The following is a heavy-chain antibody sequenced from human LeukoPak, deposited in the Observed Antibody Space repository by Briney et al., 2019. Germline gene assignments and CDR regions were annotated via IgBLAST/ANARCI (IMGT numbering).Heavy chain of an antibody. D-gene: IGHD3-22*01. V-gene: IGHV4-4*07. CDR2: TYTSGST. Sequence: PSETLSLTCTVSGGSISSYYWSWIRQPAGKGLEWIGRTYTSGSTNYNPSLKSRVTMSVDTSKNQFSLKLSSVTAADTAVYYCARDLWYYYDSSGYYYVPSDYYGMDVWGQGTTVTVSS. J-gene: IGHJ6*02. CDR3: ARDLWYYYDSSGYYYVPSDYYGMDV. CDR1: GGSISSYY.